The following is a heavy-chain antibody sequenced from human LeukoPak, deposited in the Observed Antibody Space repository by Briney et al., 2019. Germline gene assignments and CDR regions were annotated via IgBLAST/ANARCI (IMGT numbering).Heavy chain of an antibody. CDR1: GGSFSGYY. CDR2: INHSGST. V-gene: IGHV4-34*01. J-gene: IGHJ5*02. CDR3: AREGAWAFDP. Sequence: PSETLSLTCAVYGGSFSGYYWSWIRQPPGKGPEWIGEINHSGSTNYNPSLKSRVTISVDTSKNQFSLKLSSVTAADTAVYYCAREGAWAFDPWGQGTLVTVSS. D-gene: IGHD3-16*01.